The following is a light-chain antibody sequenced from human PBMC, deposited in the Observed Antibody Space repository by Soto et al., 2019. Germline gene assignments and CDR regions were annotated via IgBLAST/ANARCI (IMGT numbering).Light chain of an antibody. CDR3: QQSSNWPPWT. CDR1: QSVGTS. J-gene: IGKJ1*01. V-gene: IGKV3-11*01. CDR2: DAS. Sequence: EIVLTQFPATLSLSPGERATFSCKASQSVGTSLAWFQQKPGQAPRLLIYDASVRATGIPARFSGSGSGTDFTLTISRLQPEDIAMYYCQQSSNWPPWTFGRGTRVEI.